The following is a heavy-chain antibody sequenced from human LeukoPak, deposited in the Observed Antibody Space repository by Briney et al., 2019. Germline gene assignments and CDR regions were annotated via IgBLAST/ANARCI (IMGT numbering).Heavy chain of an antibody. Sequence: SETLSLTCTVPGGSISGSSYYWGWIRQPPGKGLEWIGSIYYSGSTYYNPSLKSRVTISVDTSKNQFSLKLSSVTAADTAVYYCARRPRRYYYDSSGYLINYYYYGMDVWGQGTTVTVSS. CDR2: IYYSGST. V-gene: IGHV4-39*01. J-gene: IGHJ6*02. D-gene: IGHD3-22*01. CDR3: ARRPRRYYYDSSGYLINYYYYGMDV. CDR1: GGSISGSSYY.